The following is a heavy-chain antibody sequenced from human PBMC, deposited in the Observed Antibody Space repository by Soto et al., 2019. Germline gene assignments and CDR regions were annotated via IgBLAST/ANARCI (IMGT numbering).Heavy chain of an antibody. CDR1: GYTFTSYA. CDR2: INAGNGNT. J-gene: IGHJ4*02. V-gene: IGHV1-3*05. Sequence: QVQLVQSGAEEKKPGASVKVSCKASGYTFTSYAMHWVRQAPGQRLEWMGWINAGNGNTKYSQKFQGRVTITRDTSASTAYMELSRLRSDDTAVYYCARESYGGEFDYWGQGTLVTVSS. CDR3: ARESYGGEFDY. D-gene: IGHD4-17*01.